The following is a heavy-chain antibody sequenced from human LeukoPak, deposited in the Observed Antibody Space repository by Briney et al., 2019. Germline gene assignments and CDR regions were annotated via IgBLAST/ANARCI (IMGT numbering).Heavy chain of an antibody. D-gene: IGHD4-17*01. CDR1: GYTFTGYY. CDR3: CKATTVTTRYDYYYYHMDV. Sequence: GASVKVSCKASGYTFTGYYIHWVRQAPGQGPEWVGWINPNNGGTSYAQKFKGRVIMTRDTSISTAYMELSRLRSDDTAVYYCCKATTVTTRYDYYYYHMDVWGKGTTVTISS. CDR2: INPNNGGT. V-gene: IGHV1-2*02. J-gene: IGHJ6*03.